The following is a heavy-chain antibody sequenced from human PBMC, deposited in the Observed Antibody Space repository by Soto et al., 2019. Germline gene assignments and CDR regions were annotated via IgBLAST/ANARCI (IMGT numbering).Heavy chain of an antibody. CDR1: GFTFSSYA. CDR3: AIAEYSSRWYRVFDP. J-gene: IGHJ5*02. V-gene: IGHV3-23*01. D-gene: IGHD6-13*01. Sequence: GGSLRLSCAASGFTFSSYAMSWVRQAPGKGLEWVSAISGSGGSTYYADSVKGRFTISRDNSKNTLYLQMNSLRAEDTAVYYCAIAEYSSRWYRVFDPWGQGTLVTVSS. CDR2: ISGSGGST.